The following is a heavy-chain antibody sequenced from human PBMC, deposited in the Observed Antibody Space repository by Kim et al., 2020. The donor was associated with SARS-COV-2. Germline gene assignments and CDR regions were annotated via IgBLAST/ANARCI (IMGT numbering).Heavy chain of an antibody. CDR2: ISSSSSYI. Sequence: GGALRLSCAASGFTFSSYSMNWVRQAPGKGLEWVSSISSSSSYIYYADSVKGRFTISRDNAKKSLYLQMNSLRAEETAVYYCARDFDKPRAAPGIRAGNWLGPWGQGPLVTVSS. V-gene: IGHV3-21*01. CDR1: GFTFSSYS. J-gene: IGHJ5*02. D-gene: IGHD6-13*01. CDR3: ARDFDKPRAAPGIRAGNWLGP.